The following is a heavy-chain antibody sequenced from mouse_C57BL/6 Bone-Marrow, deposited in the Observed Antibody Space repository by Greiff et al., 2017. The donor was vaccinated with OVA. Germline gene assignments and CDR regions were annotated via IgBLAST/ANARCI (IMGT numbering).Heavy chain of an antibody. CDR1: GYTFTDYE. CDR3: TRWVLECYGSSDVLEV. Sequence: QVQLQQSGAELVRPGASVTLSCKASGYTFTDYEIHWVKQTPVHGLEWIGAIDPETGGPAYNQKFKGKAILTADKSSSTAYMELRSLTSEDSAVDYCTRWVLECYGSSDVLEVWGTGTTVTVSS. CDR2: IDPETGGP. J-gene: IGHJ1*03. V-gene: IGHV1-15*01. D-gene: IGHD1-1*01.